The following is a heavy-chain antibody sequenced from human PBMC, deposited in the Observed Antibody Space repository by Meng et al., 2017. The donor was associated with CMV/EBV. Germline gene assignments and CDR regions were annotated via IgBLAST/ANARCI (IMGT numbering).Heavy chain of an antibody. CDR2: IYSTGGT. CDR1: GGFFSGFF. V-gene: IGHV4-4*07. Sequence: VQLHASGPGLVNPSGTLSLTCSVSGGFFSGFFWTWIRQPAGKGLEWIGRIYSTGGTNYNPSFESRVTISLDGSNNQFSLKLNSVTAADTAIYYCARERGDDSGYNFDSWGQGTLVTVSS. D-gene: IGHD3-22*01. CDR3: ARERGDDSGYNFDS. J-gene: IGHJ4*02.